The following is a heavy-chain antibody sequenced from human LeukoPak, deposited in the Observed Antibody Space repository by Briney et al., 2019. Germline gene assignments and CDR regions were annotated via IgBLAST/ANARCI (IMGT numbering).Heavy chain of an antibody. CDR2: IYYSGST. D-gene: IGHD1-26*01. V-gene: IGHV4-59*01. J-gene: IGHJ4*02. Sequence: EASETLSLTCTVSGGSISSYYWSWIRQPPGKGLEWIGYIYYSGSTNYNPSLKSRVTISVDTSKNQFSLKLSSVTAADTAVYYCAREGSYPSYYFDYWGQGTLVTVSS. CDR1: GGSISSYY. CDR3: AREGSYPSYYFDY.